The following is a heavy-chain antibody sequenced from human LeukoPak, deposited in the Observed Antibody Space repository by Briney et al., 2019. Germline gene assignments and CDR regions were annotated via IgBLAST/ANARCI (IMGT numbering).Heavy chain of an antibody. CDR3: ARSPFRGVMVDY. CDR1: GYSFTSYW. D-gene: IGHD3-10*01. CDR2: IYPGDSET. Sequence: GESLQISCKGSGYSFTSYWIGWVRRMPGKGVEWMGIIYPGDSETRYSASFQGQVTISVDKSISTAYLQWSSLKASDTAMYYCARSPFRGVMVDYWGQGTLVTVSS. V-gene: IGHV5-51*01. J-gene: IGHJ4*02.